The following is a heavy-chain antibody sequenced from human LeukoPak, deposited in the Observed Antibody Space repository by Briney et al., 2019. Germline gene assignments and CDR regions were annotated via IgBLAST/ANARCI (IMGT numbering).Heavy chain of an antibody. CDR1: GFTFSSYS. J-gene: IGHJ3*02. D-gene: IGHD2-2*01. Sequence: GGSLRLSCAASGFTFSSYSMSWVPQAPGKGLEWVSSISSSSSYIYYADSVKGRCTISRDNAKNSLYLQINSLRAEDTAVYHCARDMRLRAFDIWRDGTMVTVST. V-gene: IGHV3-21*01. CDR3: ARDMRLRAFDI. CDR2: ISSSSSYI.